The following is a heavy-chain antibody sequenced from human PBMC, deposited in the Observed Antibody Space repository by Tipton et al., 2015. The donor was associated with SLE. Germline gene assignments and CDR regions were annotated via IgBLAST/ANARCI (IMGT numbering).Heavy chain of an antibody. CDR2: IYSSGST. CDR1: GGSITSLY. Sequence: TLSLTCTVSGGSITSLYWSWIRQPPGKGLEWIGHIYSSGSTNYNPSLKSRVTISIGTSKNQFSLKLSSVTAADTAVYYCAGTVTTVTTFDYWGQGTLVTVSS. V-gene: IGHV4-4*08. CDR3: AGTVTTVTTFDY. D-gene: IGHD4-17*01. J-gene: IGHJ4*02.